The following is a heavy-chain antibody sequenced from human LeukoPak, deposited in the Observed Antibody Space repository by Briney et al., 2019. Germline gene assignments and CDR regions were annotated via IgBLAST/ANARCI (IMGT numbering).Heavy chain of an antibody. CDR1: GFTFSSYA. V-gene: IGHV3-23*01. CDR3: AKDPPRAYQLRPWFDP. D-gene: IGHD2-2*01. Sequence: TGGSLRLSCAASGFTFSSYAMSWVRQAPGKGLEWVSAISGSGGSTYYADSVKGRFTISRDNSKNTLYLQMNSLRAEDTAVYYCAKDPPRAYQLRPWFDPWGQGTLVTVSS. CDR2: ISGSGGST. J-gene: IGHJ5*02.